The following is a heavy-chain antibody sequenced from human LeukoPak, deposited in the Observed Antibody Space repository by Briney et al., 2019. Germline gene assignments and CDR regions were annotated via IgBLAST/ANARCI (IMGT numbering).Heavy chain of an antibody. D-gene: IGHD2-21*01. CDR1: GFTFSSYA. CDR3: ANAKGYSSSYYFDY. V-gene: IGHV3-23*01. J-gene: IGHJ4*02. CDR2: ISGSGGST. Sequence: GGSLRLSCAASGFTFSSYAMSWVRQAPGKGLEWVSVISGSGGSTSYADSVKGRFTISRDNSKSTLYLQMNSLRAEDTAVYYCANAKGYSSSYYFDYWGQGTLLTVSS.